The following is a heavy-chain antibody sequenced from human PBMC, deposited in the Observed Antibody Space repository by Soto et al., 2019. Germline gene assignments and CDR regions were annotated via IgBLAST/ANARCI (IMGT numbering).Heavy chain of an antibody. V-gene: IGHV4-30-4*01. D-gene: IGHD3-22*01. CDR3: ARRLTYYYDSSGYYSSGYFDY. CDR2: IYYSGST. Sequence: SETLSLSCTVSGGSISSGDYYWSWIRQPPGKGLEWIGYIYYSGSTYYNPSLKSRVTISVDTSKNQFSLKLSSVTAADTAVYYCARRLTYYYDSSGYYSSGYFDYWGQGTLVTVSS. CDR1: GGSISSGDYY. J-gene: IGHJ4*02.